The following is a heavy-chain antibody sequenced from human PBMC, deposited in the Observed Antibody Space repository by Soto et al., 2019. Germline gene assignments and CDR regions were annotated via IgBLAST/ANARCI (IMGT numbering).Heavy chain of an antibody. J-gene: IGHJ4*02. CDR1: GGSVSSGSYY. V-gene: IGHV4-61*01. Sequence: SETLSLTCTVSGGSVSSGSYYWSWIRQPPGKGLEWIGYIYYSGSTNYNPSLKSRVTISVDTSKNQFSLKLSSVTAADTAVYYCARGYCSSTSCYFFDYWGQGTLVTGSS. D-gene: IGHD2-2*01. CDR3: ARGYCSSTSCYFFDY. CDR2: IYYSGST.